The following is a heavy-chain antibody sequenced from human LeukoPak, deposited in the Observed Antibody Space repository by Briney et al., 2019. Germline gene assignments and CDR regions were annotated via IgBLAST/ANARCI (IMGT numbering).Heavy chain of an antibody. J-gene: IGHJ4*02. CDR2: IIPIFGTA. CDR3: AREAAAGTRGDDY. Sequence: SVKVSCKASGYTFTSYHMHWVRQAPGQGLEWMGGIIPIFGTANYAQKFQGRVTITADESTSTAYMELSSLRSEDTAVYYCAREAAAGTRGDDYWGQGTLVTVSS. CDR1: GYTFTSYH. D-gene: IGHD6-13*01. V-gene: IGHV1-69*13.